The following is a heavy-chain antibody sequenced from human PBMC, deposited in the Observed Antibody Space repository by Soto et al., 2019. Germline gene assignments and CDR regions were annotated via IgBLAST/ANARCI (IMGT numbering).Heavy chain of an antibody. V-gene: IGHV3-73*02. Sequence: EVQLVESGGGLVQPGGSLKLSCAASGFTFSGSAMHWVRQASGKGLEWVGRIRSKANSYATAYAASVKGRFTISRDDSKNTVYLQINSLGAEDTAVYYCAKEGGWRQLDWGQGTLVTVSS. CDR2: IRSKANSYAT. J-gene: IGHJ4*02. CDR1: GFTFSGSA. D-gene: IGHD3-16*01. CDR3: AKEGGWRQLD.